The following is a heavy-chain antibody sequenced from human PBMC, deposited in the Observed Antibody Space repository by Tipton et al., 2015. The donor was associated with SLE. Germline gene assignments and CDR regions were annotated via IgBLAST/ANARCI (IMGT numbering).Heavy chain of an antibody. D-gene: IGHD3-3*01. J-gene: IGHJ2*01. CDR2: IFYSGST. CDR3: ARGDGTIFGVGPPNWYFDL. CDR1: GDSINGRY. Sequence: TLSLTCSVSGDSINGRYWNWIRQPPGKGLEWIGYIFYSGSTSYNPSLKSRVTMSLDTSKTQFSLTLRSVTAADTAVYYCARGDGTIFGVGPPNWYFDLWGRGTLVTVSS. V-gene: IGHV4-59*11.